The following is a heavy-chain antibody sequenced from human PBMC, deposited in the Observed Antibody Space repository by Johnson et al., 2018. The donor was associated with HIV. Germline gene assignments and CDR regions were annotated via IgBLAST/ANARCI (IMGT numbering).Heavy chain of an antibody. V-gene: IGHV3-66*02. CDR3: RATIPRDAFDI. CDR2: VYSDGIT. CDR1: GFIVSSNY. D-gene: IGHD5-12*01. J-gene: IGHJ3*02. Sequence: VQLVESGGGLVKPGGSLRLSCAASGFIVSSNYMSWVRQAPGKGLEWVSVVYSDGITFYADSVKGRFTISRDNSKNTLYLQMNSLRAEDTAVYYTRATIPRDAFDIWGQGTMVTVSS.